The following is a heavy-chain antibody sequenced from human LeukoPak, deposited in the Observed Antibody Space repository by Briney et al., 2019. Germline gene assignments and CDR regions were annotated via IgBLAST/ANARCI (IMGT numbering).Heavy chain of an antibody. CDR1: GFTVGSMY. J-gene: IGHJ5*02. Sequence: GGSLRLSCAASGFTVGSMYMNWVRQARGKGLEWVSVIYSGGSTYYADSVKGRFTISRDNSKNTLYLQMNSLRAEDTAVYYCAKDFTVPAASSWFDPWGQGTLVTVSS. CDR3: AKDFTVPAASSWFDP. V-gene: IGHV3-53*01. D-gene: IGHD2-2*01. CDR2: IYSGGST.